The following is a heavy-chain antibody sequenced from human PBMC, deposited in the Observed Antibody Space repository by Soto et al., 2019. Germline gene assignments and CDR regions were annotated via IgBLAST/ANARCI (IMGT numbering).Heavy chain of an antibody. CDR1: GGSISSGDYY. CDR2: IYYSGST. D-gene: IGHD4-17*01. CDR3: ARLSDYGDYYFDY. J-gene: IGHJ4*02. V-gene: IGHV4-30-4*01. Sequence: TLSLTCTVSGGSISSGDYYWSWIRQPPGKGLEWIGYIYYSGSTYYNPSLKSRVTISVDTSKNQFSLKLSSVTAADTAVYYCARLSDYGDYYFDYWGQGTLVTVSS.